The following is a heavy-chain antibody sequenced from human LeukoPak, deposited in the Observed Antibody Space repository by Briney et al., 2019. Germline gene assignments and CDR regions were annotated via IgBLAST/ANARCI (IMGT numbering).Heavy chain of an antibody. Sequence: SQTLSLTCAASGGSISSGGYSWSWIRQPPGKGLEWIGFIYHSGNTYYNPSLKSRVTISVDRSKNQFSLKLSSVTAADTAVYYCARGVPEYSGYDYYFDYWGQGTLVTVSS. V-gene: IGHV4-30-2*01. J-gene: IGHJ4*02. CDR2: IYHSGNT. CDR1: GGSISSGGYS. CDR3: ARGVPEYSGYDYYFDY. D-gene: IGHD5-12*01.